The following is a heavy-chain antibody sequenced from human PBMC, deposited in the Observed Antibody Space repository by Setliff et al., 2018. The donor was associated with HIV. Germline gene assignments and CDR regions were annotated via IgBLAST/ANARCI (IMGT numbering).Heavy chain of an antibody. J-gene: IGHJ2*01. D-gene: IGHD3-22*01. Sequence: SETLSLTCTVSGGSISSSTYYWGWIRQPPGKGLEWIGNIHFSGSTYYNPSLKSRVTVSVDPSKNQFSLKLSSVTAADTAVYYCASPTYVYDSSGYYYGLPNWYFDLWGRGTLVTVSS. CDR3: ASPTYVYDSSGYYYGLPNWYFDL. V-gene: IGHV4-39*01. CDR1: GGSISSSTYY. CDR2: IHFSGST.